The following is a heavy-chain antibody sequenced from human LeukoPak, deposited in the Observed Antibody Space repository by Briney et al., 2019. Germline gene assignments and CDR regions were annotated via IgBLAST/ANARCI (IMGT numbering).Heavy chain of an antibody. J-gene: IGHJ3*02. CDR2: IIPIFGTA. Sequence: SVKVSCKASGGTFSSYAISWVRQAPGQGLEWMGGIIPIFGTANYAQKFQGRVTITADESTSTAYMELSSLRSEDTAVYYCARKMYYYDSSGPNGGTFDIWGQGTMVTVSS. V-gene: IGHV1-69*13. CDR1: GGTFSSYA. CDR3: ARKMYYYDSSGPNGGTFDI. D-gene: IGHD3-22*01.